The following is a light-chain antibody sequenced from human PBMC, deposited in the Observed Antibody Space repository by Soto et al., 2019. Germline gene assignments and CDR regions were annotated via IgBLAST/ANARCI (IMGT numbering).Light chain of an antibody. J-gene: IGKJ2*01. Sequence: DIQMTQSPSTLSASVGDRVTITCRASQSISSWLAWYQQKPGKAPKLLIYKASSSISGVLSRFSGSGSGTEFTLTISSLQPDDFATYFCQQYNNYPYTVGQGTKVDIK. V-gene: IGKV1-5*03. CDR1: QSISSW. CDR2: KAS. CDR3: QQYNNYPYT.